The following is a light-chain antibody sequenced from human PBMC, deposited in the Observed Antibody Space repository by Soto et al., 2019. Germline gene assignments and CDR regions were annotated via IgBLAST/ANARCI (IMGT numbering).Light chain of an antibody. CDR1: QDVSNY. CDR2: DAS. V-gene: IGKV1-33*01. Sequence: DIQMTQSPSSLSASVGDRVTITCQASQDVSNYLNWYQQKLGKAPKLLIYDASNLETGVPSRFSGSGSRTYFRFTISRLQDEDFATYYCQQYSNPITFGQGTRLEIK. J-gene: IGKJ5*01. CDR3: QQYSNPIT.